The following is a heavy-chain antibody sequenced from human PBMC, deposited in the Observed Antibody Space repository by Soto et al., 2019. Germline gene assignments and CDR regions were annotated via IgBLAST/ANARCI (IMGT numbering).Heavy chain of an antibody. CDR3: ARGEKDWRDY. CDR1: GGSVFSGAFY. V-gene: IGHV4-61*08. CDR2: IHYSGTT. Sequence: QVQLHESGPGLVKVSETLSLTCTISGGSVFSGAFYWSWIRQPPGKGLEWIGYIHYSGTTNYNPSLKSRVAITVDTSKTPFSLTLTSVTAADAAVYYCARGEKDWRDYWGQGTLVTVSS. D-gene: IGHD1-1*01. J-gene: IGHJ4*02.